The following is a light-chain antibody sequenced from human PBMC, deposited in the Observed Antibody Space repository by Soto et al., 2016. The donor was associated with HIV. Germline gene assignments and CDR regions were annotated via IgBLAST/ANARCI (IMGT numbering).Light chain of an antibody. CDR2: RAS. CDR1: QDIVDW. J-gene: IGKJ4*01. V-gene: IGKV1-5*03. CDR3: QQYDTYPLT. Sequence: DIQMTQSPSTLSASIGDRVTITCRASQDIVDWLAWYQQEPGKTPNLLIYRASTLKSGVPSRFSGTGSGTQFTLTISSLQPADFATYYCQQYDTYPLTFGGGPRWRAN.